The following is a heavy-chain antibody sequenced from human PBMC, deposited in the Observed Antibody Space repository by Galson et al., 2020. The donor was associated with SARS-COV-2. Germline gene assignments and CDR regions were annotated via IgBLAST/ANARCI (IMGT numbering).Heavy chain of an antibody. Sequence: TYYNPSLKSRVTISVDTSKKQFSLRLRSVTAADTSVYYCAREGSKIAVAGTSFDYWGQGTLVTVSS. CDR2: T. CDR3: AREGSKIAVAGTSFDY. D-gene: IGHD6-19*01. V-gene: IGHV4-39*02. J-gene: IGHJ4*02.